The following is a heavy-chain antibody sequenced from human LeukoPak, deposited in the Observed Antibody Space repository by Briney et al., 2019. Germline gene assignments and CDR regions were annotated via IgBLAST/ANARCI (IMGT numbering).Heavy chain of an antibody. V-gene: IGHV3-21*01. Sequence: GGSLRLSCATSGFTFDDHGMNWVRQAPGKGLEWVSSISSSSSYIYYADSVKGRFTISRDNAKNSLYLQMNSLRAEDTAVYYCARDYGGSSPFDYWGQGTLVTVSS. CDR1: GFTFDDHG. CDR3: ARDYGGSSPFDY. J-gene: IGHJ4*02. CDR2: ISSSSSYI. D-gene: IGHD4-23*01.